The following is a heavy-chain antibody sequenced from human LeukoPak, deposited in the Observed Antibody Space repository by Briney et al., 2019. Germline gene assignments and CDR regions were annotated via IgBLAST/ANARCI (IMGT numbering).Heavy chain of an antibody. J-gene: IGHJ4*02. Sequence: PSETLSLTCTVSGGSISSSSYYWGWIRQPPGKGLEWIGSIYYSGSTYYNPSLKSRVTISVDTSKNQFSLKLSSVTAADTAVYYCARYTRGYSYENFDYWGQGTLVTVSS. CDR2: IYYSGST. V-gene: IGHV4-39*07. CDR3: ARYTRGYSYENFDY. CDR1: GGSISSSSYY. D-gene: IGHD5-18*01.